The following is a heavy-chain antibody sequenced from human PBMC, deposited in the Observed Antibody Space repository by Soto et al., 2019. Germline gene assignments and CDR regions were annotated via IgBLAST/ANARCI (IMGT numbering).Heavy chain of an antibody. D-gene: IGHD6-25*01. CDR2: INHSGST. J-gene: IGHJ6*02. CDR3: ARGWGGSEQSYYYYYGMDV. Sequence: PQKTLSINCAFYVGPFIVYYWSWIRQPPGKGLEWIGEINHSGSTNYNPSLKRRVTISVDPSKNQFSLKLSSVTAADTAVYYCARGWGGSEQSYYYYYGMDVWGQGTTVIVSS. V-gene: IGHV4-34*01. CDR1: VGPFIVYY.